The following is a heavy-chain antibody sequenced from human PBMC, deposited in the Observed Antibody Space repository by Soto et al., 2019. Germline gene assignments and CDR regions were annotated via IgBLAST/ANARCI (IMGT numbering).Heavy chain of an antibody. J-gene: IGHJ4*02. CDR3: AYGGVLATLSYLDT. CDR1: GGSFSSYS. V-gene: IGHV1-69*13. CDR2: IIPIFGTP. Sequence: SVEVSCKPSGGSFSSYSMSWVRQAPGQGLEWMGGIIPIFGTPNYAQKFQGRVTISADDSTSPAYMELSSLRSDDTAVYYCAYGGVLATLSYLDTWGQGTMVTL. D-gene: IGHD3-10*01.